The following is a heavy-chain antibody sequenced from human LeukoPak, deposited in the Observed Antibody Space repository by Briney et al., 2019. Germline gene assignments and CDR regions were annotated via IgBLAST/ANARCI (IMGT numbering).Heavy chain of an antibody. J-gene: IGHJ4*02. CDR1: GGSISSGSYY. CDR2: IYTSGST. CDR3: ARNIAAAGIGY. D-gene: IGHD6-13*01. V-gene: IGHV4-61*02. Sequence: PSQTLSLTCTVSGGSISSGSYYWSWIRQPAGKGLEWIGRIYTSGSTNYNPSLKSRVTISVDTSKNQFSLKLSSVTAADTAVYYCARNIAAAGIGYWGQGTLVTVSS.